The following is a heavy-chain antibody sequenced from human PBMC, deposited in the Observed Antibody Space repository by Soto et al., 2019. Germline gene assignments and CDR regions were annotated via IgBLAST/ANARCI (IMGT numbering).Heavy chain of an antibody. CDR1: GGSFSGYY. Sequence: QVQLQQWGAGLLKPSETLSLTCAVYGGSFSGYYWSWIRQPPGKGLEWIGEINHSGSTNYNPSLKSRVTISVDTSKNQFSLKLSSVTAADTAVYYCARGGDGSWSHYYYGMDVWVQGTTVTVSS. J-gene: IGHJ6*02. CDR3: ARGGDGSWSHYYYGMDV. D-gene: IGHD3-10*01. CDR2: INHSGST. V-gene: IGHV4-34*01.